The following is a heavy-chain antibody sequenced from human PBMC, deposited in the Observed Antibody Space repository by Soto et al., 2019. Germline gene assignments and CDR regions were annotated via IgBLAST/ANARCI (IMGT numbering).Heavy chain of an antibody. CDR3: ARARTLGYCISTSCLNWFDP. D-gene: IGHD2-2*01. CDR1: GGSISSGNYY. Sequence: SETLSLTCTVSGGSISSGNYYWSWIRQPPGKGLEWIGYIYYSGSTYYNPSLKSRVTISVDTSKNQFSLKLSSVTAADTAVYYCARARTLGYCISTSCLNWFDPWGQGTLVTVSS. J-gene: IGHJ5*02. V-gene: IGHV4-30-4*01. CDR2: IYYSGST.